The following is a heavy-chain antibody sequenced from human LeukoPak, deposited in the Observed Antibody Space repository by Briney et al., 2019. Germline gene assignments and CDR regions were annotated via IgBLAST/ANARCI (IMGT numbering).Heavy chain of an antibody. CDR1: GFTVSGSY. Sequence: PGGSLRLSCAASGFTVSGSYISWVRQAPGKGLEWVSLIYSDGTPYYVDSVKGRIIISRDNSKNTLFLQMNSLRAEDTAVYYCARAPPGYSSSWYGNCAFDIWGQGTMVTVSS. D-gene: IGHD6-13*01. J-gene: IGHJ3*02. CDR3: ARAPPGYSSSWYGNCAFDI. CDR2: IYSDGTP. V-gene: IGHV3-53*01.